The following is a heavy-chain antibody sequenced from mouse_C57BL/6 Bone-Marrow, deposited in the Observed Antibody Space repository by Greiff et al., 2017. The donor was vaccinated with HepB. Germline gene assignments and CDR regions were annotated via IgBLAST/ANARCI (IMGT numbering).Heavy chain of an antibody. CDR1: GYTFTSYW. V-gene: IGHV1-64*01. CDR2: IHPNSGST. CDR3: ARLDYGSFFDY. J-gene: IGHJ2*01. D-gene: IGHD1-1*01. Sequence: VQLQQPGAELVKPGASVKLSCKASGYTFTSYWMHWVKQRPGQGLEWIGMIHPNSGSTNYNDKFTSKATLTVDTSASTAYMQLSSLTSEDSAVYYCARLDYGSFFDYWGQGTTLTVSS.